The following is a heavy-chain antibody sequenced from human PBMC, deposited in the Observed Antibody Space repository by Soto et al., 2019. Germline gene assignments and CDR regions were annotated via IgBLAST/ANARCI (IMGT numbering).Heavy chain of an antibody. D-gene: IGHD2-2*01. CDR2: ISSYNGNT. CDR3: ARGPRYCSSTSCFSGVTWFDP. Sequence: QVQLVQSGAEVKKPGASVKVSCKASGYTFTSYGISWVRQAPGQGLEWMGWISSYNGNTNYAQKVQGRVTMTTDKSPSTTYMELRSLRSDDTAVYYCARGPRYCSSTSCFSGVTWFDPWGQGTLVTVSS. J-gene: IGHJ5*02. V-gene: IGHV1-18*04. CDR1: GYTFTSYG.